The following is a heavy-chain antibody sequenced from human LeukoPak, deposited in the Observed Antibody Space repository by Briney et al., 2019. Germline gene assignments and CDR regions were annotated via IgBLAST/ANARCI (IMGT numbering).Heavy chain of an antibody. CDR1: GYTFTSYG. D-gene: IGHD5-12*01. V-gene: IGHV1-18*04. CDR3: ARPKNSGHDRNPFDY. CDR2: ISANNRNT. J-gene: IGHJ4*02. Sequence: EASVKVSCKTSGYTFTSYGISWVRQAPGQGLEWMGWISANNRNTNYAQKFQGRVTMTTDTSTSTAYMELGSLRSDDTAVYYCARPKNSGHDRNPFDYWGQGTLVTVSS.